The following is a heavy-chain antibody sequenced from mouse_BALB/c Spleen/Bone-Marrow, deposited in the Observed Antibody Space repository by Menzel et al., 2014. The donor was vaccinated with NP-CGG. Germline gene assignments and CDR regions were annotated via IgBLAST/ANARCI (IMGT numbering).Heavy chain of an antibody. J-gene: IGHJ4*01. CDR2: IYPSDSYT. CDR1: GHTFTSYW. D-gene: IGHD2-10*02. Sequence: QVQLQQSGAELVRPGASVKGSFKASGHTFTSYWINWVKQRPGQGLEGIGNIYPSDSYTNYNQNFKDKATLTVDKSSSTAYMQLSSPTSEDSAVYYCTRQYGNYYAMDYWGQGTSVTVSS. CDR3: TRQYGNYYAMDY. V-gene: IGHV1-69*02.